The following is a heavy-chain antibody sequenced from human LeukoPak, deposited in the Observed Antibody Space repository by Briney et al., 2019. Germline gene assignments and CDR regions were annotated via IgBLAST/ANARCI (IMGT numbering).Heavy chain of an antibody. CDR2: ISYDGSVK. Sequence: GGSLRLSCAAFGFTFSSYAMHWVRQAPGKGLEWVAVISYDGSVKYYADSVKGRFTISRDNSKNTMYLETNSLRAEDTAVYYCAREVAAAGVMGAFDVWGQGTMVTVSS. V-gene: IGHV3-30-3*01. J-gene: IGHJ3*01. CDR3: AREVAAAGVMGAFDV. CDR1: GFTFSSYA. D-gene: IGHD6-13*01.